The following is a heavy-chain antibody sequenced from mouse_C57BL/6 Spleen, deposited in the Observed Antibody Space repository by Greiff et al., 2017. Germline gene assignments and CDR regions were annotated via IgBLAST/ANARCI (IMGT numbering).Heavy chain of an antibody. CDR3: ARDKSYDYGGY. Sequence: VQLQQSGPELVKPGASVKISCKASGYAFSSSWMNWVKQRPGTGLEWIGRIYPGDGDTNYNGKFKGKATLTAAKPSSTAYMQLSSLTSEDSAVYFCARDKSYDYGGYWGQGTTLTVSS. J-gene: IGHJ2*01. CDR2: IYPGDGDT. CDR1: GYAFSSSW. V-gene: IGHV1-82*01. D-gene: IGHD2-4*01.